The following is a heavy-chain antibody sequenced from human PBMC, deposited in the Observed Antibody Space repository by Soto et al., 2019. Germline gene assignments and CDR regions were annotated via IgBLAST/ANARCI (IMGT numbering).Heavy chain of an antibody. CDR3: ATWHEREHAYDV. V-gene: IGHV3-53*01. Sequence: DVQLVESGGGLIQPGESLRLSCAAFGLTISGEKYVAWVRQAPGKGLEWVSGLYDVDGSFYADSVRGRFTTSSDSSMSTVYLQMNDLRPDDTAVYYCATWHEREHAYDVWGQGTPVTVSS. J-gene: IGHJ3*01. D-gene: IGHD1-1*01. CDR1: GLTISGEKY. CDR2: LYDVDGS.